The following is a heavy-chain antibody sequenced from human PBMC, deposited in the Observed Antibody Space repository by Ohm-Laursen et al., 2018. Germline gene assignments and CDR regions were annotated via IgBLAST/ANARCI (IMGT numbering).Heavy chain of an antibody. J-gene: IGHJ4*02. CDR3: AKLTGTASGSSDS. CDR1: GFMLRTNA. Sequence: SLRLSCTASGFMLRTNAMSWVRQAPGKGLEWVSTITDSGADTYYAASVKGRFTISRDNYRNILSLQLNSLRAEDTALYYCAKLTGTASGSSDSWGQGTLVTVSS. CDR2: ITDSGADT. V-gene: IGHV3-23*01. D-gene: IGHD5-18*01.